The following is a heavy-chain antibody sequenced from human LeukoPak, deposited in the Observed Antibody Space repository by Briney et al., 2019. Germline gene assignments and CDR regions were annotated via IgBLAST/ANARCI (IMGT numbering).Heavy chain of an antibody. CDR2: ILHDGSKA. D-gene: IGHD3-10*01. CDR1: GFSFNSYA. V-gene: IGHV3-30*18. CDR3: AKDRYGSGNNWLDP. Sequence: GGSLRLSCRASGFSFNSYAMHWVRQAPGKGLEWLAFILHDGSKAYHADSINGRFTISRDNSNNTLFLQMSSLTTEDTGAYYCAKDRYGSGNNWLDPWGQGTLVTVSS. J-gene: IGHJ5*02.